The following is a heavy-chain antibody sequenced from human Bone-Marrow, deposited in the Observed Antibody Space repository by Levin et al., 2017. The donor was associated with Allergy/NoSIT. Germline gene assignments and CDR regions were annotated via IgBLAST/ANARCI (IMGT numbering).Heavy chain of an antibody. CDR3: ARDFRIAAGGTDWFDP. Sequence: ASVKVSCKTSGYTFTAYYIHWLRQAPGQGLEWMGRIDPRTGGTHYAQRYQGRVALTTDTSISTAYMELNRLTSDDTAVYFCARDFRIAAGGTDWFDPWGQGTLVTVSS. CDR2: IDPRTGGT. CDR1: GYTFTAYY. J-gene: IGHJ5*02. D-gene: IGHD6-13*01. V-gene: IGHV1-2*06.